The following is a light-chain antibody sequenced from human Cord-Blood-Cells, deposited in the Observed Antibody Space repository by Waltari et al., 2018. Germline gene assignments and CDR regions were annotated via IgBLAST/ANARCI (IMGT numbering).Light chain of an antibody. V-gene: IGKV1-39*01. Sequence: DIQMTQSPSSLSASVGDRATLTCRASPSISSYLNWYQQKPGKAPKLLIYAASSLQSGVPSRFSGSGSGTDFTLTISSLQPEDFATYYCQQSYSTPLTFGGGTKVEIK. CDR2: AAS. CDR3: QQSYSTPLT. CDR1: PSISSY. J-gene: IGKJ4*01.